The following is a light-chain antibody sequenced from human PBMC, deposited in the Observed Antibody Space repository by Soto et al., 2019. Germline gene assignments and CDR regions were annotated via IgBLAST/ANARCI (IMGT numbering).Light chain of an antibody. Sequence: EIVLTKSPGTLSLSQGERATLSCRASQSVSSSYLAWYQQKPGQAPRRLIYGASSRATGIPDRFSGSGSGTDYTLTIIRLEPEDFAVYYCKQYGSSPRTVGGGTKVDIK. V-gene: IGKV3-20*01. J-gene: IGKJ4*01. CDR1: QSVSSSY. CDR2: GAS. CDR3: KQYGSSPRT.